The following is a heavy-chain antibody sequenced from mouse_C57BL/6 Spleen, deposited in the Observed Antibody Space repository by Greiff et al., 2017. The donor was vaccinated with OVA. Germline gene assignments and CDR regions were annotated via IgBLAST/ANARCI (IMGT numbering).Heavy chain of an antibody. CDR1: GFTFSSYA. Sequence: EVQGVESGEGLVKPGGSLKLSCAASGFTFSSYAMSWVRQTPEKRLEWVAYISSGGDYIYYADTVKGRFTISRDNVRNTLHLQMSSLKSEDTGMYYCIRDYYGSSAYWGQGTLVTVSA. CDR3: IRDYYGSSAY. D-gene: IGHD1-1*01. CDR2: ISSGGDYI. V-gene: IGHV5-9-1*02. J-gene: IGHJ3*01.